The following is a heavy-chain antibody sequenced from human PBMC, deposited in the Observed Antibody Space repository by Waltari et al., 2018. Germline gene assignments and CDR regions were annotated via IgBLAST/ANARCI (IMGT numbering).Heavy chain of an antibody. CDR3: ATTYNILTGYFTN. Sequence: QVQLVQSGAEMRKPGASVRVSCKVLGYSLGKLAMNWVRQGPGEGPEWMGSFDPEDGETVYAQKFQGRVSVTEDISTDTAYMELSSLRSDDTAVYYCATTYNILTGYFTNWGQGTQVIVSS. D-gene: IGHD3-9*01. J-gene: IGHJ4*02. CDR2: FDPEDGET. V-gene: IGHV1-24*01. CDR1: GYSLGKLA.